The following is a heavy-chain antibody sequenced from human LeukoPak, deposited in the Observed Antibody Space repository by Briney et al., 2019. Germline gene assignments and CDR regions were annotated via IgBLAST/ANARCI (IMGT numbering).Heavy chain of an antibody. Sequence: PGGSLRLSCAASGFTFSSYSMNWVRQAPGKGLEWVSSISSSSSYIYYADSVKGRFTISRDNAKNSLYLQMNSLRAEDTAVYYCARGGYYDSSGYRSMGYYYYMDVWGKGTTVTVYS. D-gene: IGHD3-22*01. J-gene: IGHJ6*03. CDR2: ISSSSSYI. CDR3: ARGGYYDSSGYRSMGYYYYMDV. CDR1: GFTFSSYS. V-gene: IGHV3-21*01.